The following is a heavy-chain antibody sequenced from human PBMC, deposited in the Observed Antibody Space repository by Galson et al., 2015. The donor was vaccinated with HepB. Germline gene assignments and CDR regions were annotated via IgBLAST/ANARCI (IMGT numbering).Heavy chain of an antibody. J-gene: IGHJ1*01. Sequence: SETLSLTCAVYGGSFSGYYWSWIRQPPGKGLEWIGEINHSGSTNYNPSLKSRVTISVDTSKNQFSLKLSSVTAADTAVYYCARREAPKYYYDTAGYFQHWGQGTLVTVSS. CDR2: INHSGST. CDR1: GGSFSGYY. CDR3: ARREAPKYYYDTAGYFQH. D-gene: IGHD3-22*01. V-gene: IGHV4-34*01.